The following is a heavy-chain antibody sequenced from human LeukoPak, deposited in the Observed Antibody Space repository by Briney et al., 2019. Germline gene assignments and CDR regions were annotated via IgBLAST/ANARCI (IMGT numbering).Heavy chain of an antibody. CDR3: ATARRIVGATIFDY. CDR1: GYTLTELS. CDR2: FDPEDGGT. D-gene: IGHD1-26*01. Sequence: GASVKVSCKVSGYTLTELSMHWVRQAPGKGLEWMGGFDPEDGGTIYAQKFQGRVTMTEDTSTDTAYMELSSLRSEDTAVCYCATARRIVGATIFDYWGQGTLVTVSS. J-gene: IGHJ4*02. V-gene: IGHV1-24*01.